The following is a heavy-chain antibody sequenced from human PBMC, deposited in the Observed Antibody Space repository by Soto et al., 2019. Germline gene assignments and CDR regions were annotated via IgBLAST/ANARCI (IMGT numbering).Heavy chain of an antibody. CDR1: GFTFSSYG. CDR2: ISYDGSNK. D-gene: IGHD2-15*01. Sequence: QVQLVESGGGVVQPGRSLRLSCAASGFTFSSYGMHWVRQAPGKGLEWVAVISYDGSNKYYADSVKGRFTISRDNSKNTLDLQMNSLRAEDTAVYYCAKDTRPGIVVVVAASPPFYFDYWGQGTLVTVSS. V-gene: IGHV3-30*18. J-gene: IGHJ4*02. CDR3: AKDTRPGIVVVVAASPPFYFDY.